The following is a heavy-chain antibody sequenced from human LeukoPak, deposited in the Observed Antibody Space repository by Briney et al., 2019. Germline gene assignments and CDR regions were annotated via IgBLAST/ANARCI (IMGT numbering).Heavy chain of an antibody. CDR1: GSTFNKFA. D-gene: IGHD6-13*01. Sequence: GGSPRLSCAASGSTFNKFAMSWVRQAPGKGLEWVSGIIENGGETYYADSVRGRFTISRDNSKNTLYLQMNSLRAEDTAVYYCAKDYEYNSNTWYFHWGRGTLVSVSS. CDR3: AKDYEYNSNTWYFH. J-gene: IGHJ4*02. V-gene: IGHV3-23*01. CDR2: IIENGGET.